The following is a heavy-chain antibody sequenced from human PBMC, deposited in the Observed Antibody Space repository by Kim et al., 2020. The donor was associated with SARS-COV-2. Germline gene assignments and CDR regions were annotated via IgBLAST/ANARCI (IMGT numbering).Heavy chain of an antibody. V-gene: IGHV1-18*01. Sequence: ASVKVSCKASGYTFTSYGISWVRQAPGQGLEWMGWISAYNGNTNYAQKLQGRVTMTTDTSTSTAYMELRSLRSDDTAVYYCARMVGYCSGGSCDSGWYYYCVWTCGAKRPWSPS. CDR2: ISAYNGNT. J-gene: IGHJ6*02. D-gene: IGHD2-15*01. CDR3: ARMVGYCSGGSCDSGWYYYCVWT. CDR1: GYTFTSYG.